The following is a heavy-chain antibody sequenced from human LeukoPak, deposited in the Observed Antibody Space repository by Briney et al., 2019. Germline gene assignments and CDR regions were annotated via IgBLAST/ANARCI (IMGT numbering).Heavy chain of an antibody. Sequence: SETLSLTCTVSGGSTSSSSSYWGWIRQPPGKGLEWIGSIYYSGSTSYNPSLKSRVTISVDTSKNQFSLKLSSVTAADTAVYYCARHLTGTTRKFDYRGQGTLVTVSS. CDR3: ARHLTGTTRKFDY. J-gene: IGHJ4*02. CDR2: IYYSGST. CDR1: GGSTSSSSSY. V-gene: IGHV4-39*01. D-gene: IGHD1-7*01.